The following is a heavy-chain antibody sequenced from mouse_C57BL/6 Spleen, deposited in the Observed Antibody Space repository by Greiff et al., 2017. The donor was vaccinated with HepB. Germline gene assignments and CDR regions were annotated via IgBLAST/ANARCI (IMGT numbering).Heavy chain of an antibody. CDR2: INPNNGGT. Sequence: EVQLQQSGPELVKPGASVKIPCKASGYTFTDYNMDWVKQSHGKSLEWIGDINPNNGGTIYNQTFKGKATLTVDKSSSTAYMELRSLTSEETAVYYCARSRDYDGDGSFAYWGQRTLVTVSA. V-gene: IGHV1-18*01. D-gene: IGHD2-4*01. CDR1: GYTFTDYN. J-gene: IGHJ3*01. CDR3: ARSRDYDGDGSFAY.